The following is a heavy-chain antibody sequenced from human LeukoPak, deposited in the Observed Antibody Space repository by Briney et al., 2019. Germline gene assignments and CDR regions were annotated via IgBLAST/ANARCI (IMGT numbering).Heavy chain of an antibody. CDR2: IYPGDSDT. Sequence: GESLKISCQGSGYSFTSYWIGWVRQMPGKGLEWMGIIYPGDSDTRYSPSFQGQVTISADKSISTAYLQWSSLKASDTAMYYSARHEDSSSWNLDYWGQGTLVTVSS. J-gene: IGHJ4*02. CDR1: GYSFTSYW. CDR3: ARHEDSSSWNLDY. V-gene: IGHV5-51*01. D-gene: IGHD6-13*01.